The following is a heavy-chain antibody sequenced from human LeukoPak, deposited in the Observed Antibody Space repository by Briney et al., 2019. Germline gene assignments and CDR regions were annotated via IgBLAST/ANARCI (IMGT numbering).Heavy chain of an antibody. J-gene: IGHJ3*02. CDR3: ARREVVGSYYGGRAFDI. CDR1: GGSISSGSYY. CDR2: IYYSGST. Sequence: SETLSLTCTVSGGSISSGSYYWGWIRQPPGKGLEWIGSIYYSGSTYYNPSLKSRVTISVDTSKNQFSLKLSSVTAADTAVYYCARREVVGSYYGGRAFDIWGQGTMVTVSS. D-gene: IGHD1-26*01. V-gene: IGHV4-39*01.